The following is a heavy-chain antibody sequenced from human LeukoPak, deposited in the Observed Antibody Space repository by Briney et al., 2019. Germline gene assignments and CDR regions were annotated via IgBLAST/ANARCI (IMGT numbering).Heavy chain of an antibody. CDR3: ASNGYSYGTFDY. D-gene: IGHD5-18*01. J-gene: IGHJ4*02. V-gene: IGHV1-8*01. CDR1: GYTFTSYD. Sequence: ASVKDSCKASGYTFTSYDINWVRQATGQGLEWMGWMNPNSGNTGYAQKFQGRVTMTRNTPISTAYMELSSLRSEDTAVYYCASNGYSYGTFDYWGQGTLVTVSS. CDR2: MNPNSGNT.